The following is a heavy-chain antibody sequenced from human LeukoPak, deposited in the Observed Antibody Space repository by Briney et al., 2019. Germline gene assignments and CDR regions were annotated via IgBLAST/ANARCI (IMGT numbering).Heavy chain of an antibody. CDR3: ARSMYYYDSSGYYRDAFDI. CDR2: INPNSGGT. V-gene: IGHV1-2*02. J-gene: IGHJ3*02. Sequence: ASVKVSCKTSGYTFTGYYMHWVRQAPGQGLEWMGWINPNSGGTNYAQKFQGRVTMTRDTSISTAYMELSRLRSDDTAVYYCARSMYYYDSSGYYRDAFDIWGQGTMVTVSS. CDR1: GYTFTGYY. D-gene: IGHD3-22*01.